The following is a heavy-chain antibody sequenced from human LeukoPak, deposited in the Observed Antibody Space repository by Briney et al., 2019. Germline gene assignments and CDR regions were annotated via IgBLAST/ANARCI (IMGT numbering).Heavy chain of an antibody. CDR2: INPNSGGT. Sequence: GASVKVSCKASGYTFTSYGINWVRQAPGQGLEWMGWINPNSGGTKYAEKFQGRVTMTRDTSISTAYMELSRLRSDDTAVFYCARDSYDILTGFQWGQGTQVTVSS. CDR1: GYTFTSYG. CDR3: ARDSYDILTGFQ. D-gene: IGHD3-9*01. J-gene: IGHJ4*02. V-gene: IGHV1-2*02.